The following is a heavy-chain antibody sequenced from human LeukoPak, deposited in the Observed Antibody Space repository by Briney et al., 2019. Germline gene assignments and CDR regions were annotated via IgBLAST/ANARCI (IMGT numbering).Heavy chain of an antibody. J-gene: IGHJ4*02. D-gene: IGHD2-2*01. V-gene: IGHV3-53*05. Sequence: GGSLRLSCAASGFSVSRNYMTWVRQAPGKGLEWVSLIYTGGSTFYADSVKGRFTISRDNSKNTLYLQMNSLRAEDTAVYYCARDRGYCSSTSCYHDYWGQGTLVTVSS. CDR2: IYTGGST. CDR3: ARDRGYCSSTSCYHDY. CDR1: GFSVSRNY.